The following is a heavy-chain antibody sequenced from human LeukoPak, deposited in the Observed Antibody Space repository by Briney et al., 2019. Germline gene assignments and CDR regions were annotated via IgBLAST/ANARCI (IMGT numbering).Heavy chain of an antibody. V-gene: IGHV3-15*01. Sequence: GGSLRLSCVVSGFTVSNAWMSWVRQAPGKGLEWVGRIKSKTDGGTTDYAAPVKGRFTISRDDSKNTLYLQMNSLKTEDTAVYYCTTRGGSFSIFDYWGQGTLVTVSS. CDR3: TTRGGSFSIFDY. J-gene: IGHJ4*02. CDR1: GFTVSNAW. D-gene: IGHD1-26*01. CDR2: IKSKTDGGTT.